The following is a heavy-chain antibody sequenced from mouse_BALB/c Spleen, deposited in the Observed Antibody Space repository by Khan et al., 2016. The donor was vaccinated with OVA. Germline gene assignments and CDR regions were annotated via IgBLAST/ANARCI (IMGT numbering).Heavy chain of an antibody. J-gene: IGHJ1*01. D-gene: IGHD2-1*01. Sequence: EVELVESGGGLVQPGGSRKLSCAASGFTFSSFVMHWVRQAPKQGLEWVAYMSSGSSTIYYVDTVKGRFTISRDNPKNTLFLQMTSLRSEDTAMYYCARSGGNFHWYFDVWGAGTSVTVSS. CDR1: GFTFSSFV. V-gene: IGHV5-17*02. CDR2: MSSGSSTI. CDR3: ARSGGNFHWYFDV.